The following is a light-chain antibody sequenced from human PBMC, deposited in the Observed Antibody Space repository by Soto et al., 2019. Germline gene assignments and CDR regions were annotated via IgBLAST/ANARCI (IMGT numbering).Light chain of an antibody. Sequence: QSALTQPASVSGSPGQSITISCTGTSSDVGGYNFVSWYQQHPGKAPKLVIFEVSNRPSGVSHRFSGSKSGNTASLTISGLQAEDEADYYCQSYDSRLSNYVFGGGTKLTVL. CDR1: SSDVGGYNF. CDR2: EVS. J-gene: IGLJ1*01. CDR3: QSYDSRLSNYV. V-gene: IGLV2-14*01.